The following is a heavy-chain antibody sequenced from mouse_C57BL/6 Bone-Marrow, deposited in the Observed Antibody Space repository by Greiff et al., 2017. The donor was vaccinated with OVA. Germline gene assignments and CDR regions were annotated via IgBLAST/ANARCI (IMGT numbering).Heavy chain of an antibody. CDR3: TRWGTLDY. CDR1: GYTFTDYE. CDR2: IDPETGGT. V-gene: IGHV1-15*01. J-gene: IGHJ2*01. D-gene: IGHD2-14*01. Sequence: ESGAELVRPGASVTLSCKASGYTFTDYEMHWVKQTPVHGLEWIGAIDPETGGTAYNQKFKGKAILTADKSSSTAYMELRSLTSEDSAVYYCTRWGTLDYWGQGTTLTVSS.